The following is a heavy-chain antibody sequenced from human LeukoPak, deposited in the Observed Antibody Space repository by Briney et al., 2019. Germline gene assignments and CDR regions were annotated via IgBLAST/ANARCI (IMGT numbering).Heavy chain of an antibody. D-gene: IGHD3-10*01. CDR2: ISGDGGRT. CDR3: TKNGGYSDAFDI. J-gene: IGHJ3*02. V-gene: IGHV3-43*02. Sequence: HPGGSLRLSCAASGFIFDDYAMHWVRQAPGKGLEWVSLISGDGGRTYYTDSVEGRFTISRDNSKHSLYLQMNSLRTEDTALYYCTKNGGYSDAFDIWGQGTMATVSS. CDR1: GFIFDDYA.